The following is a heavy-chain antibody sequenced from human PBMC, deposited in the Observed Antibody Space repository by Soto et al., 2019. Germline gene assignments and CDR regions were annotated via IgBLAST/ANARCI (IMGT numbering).Heavy chain of an antibody. J-gene: IGHJ4*02. CDR2: IYDSGST. D-gene: IGHD6-6*01. CDR3: ARVGWRGSSSGYFDY. CDR1: GGSISSYY. Sequence: SEPLSLTCTVSGGSISSYYWSWIRQPPGKGLEWIGYIYDSGSTNYNPSLKSRVTISVDTSKNRFSLKLSSVTAADTAVYYCARVGWRGSSSGYFDYWGQGTLVTVSS. V-gene: IGHV4-59*01.